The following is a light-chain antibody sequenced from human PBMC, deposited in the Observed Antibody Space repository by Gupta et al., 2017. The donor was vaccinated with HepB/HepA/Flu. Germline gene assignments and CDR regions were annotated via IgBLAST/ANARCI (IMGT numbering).Light chain of an antibody. Sequence: SYVLMQLPSVSVAPGKTATLNCGGHNIGSQSVHWLQQKSGQAPLLIIYYDSGRPSGIPERFSASNSGNTATLTISRVEAGDEADYYCQVWDTSEQRGVFGGGTKLTVL. J-gene: IGLJ3*02. V-gene: IGLV3-21*01. CDR2: YDS. CDR1: NIGSQS. CDR3: QVWDTSEQRGV.